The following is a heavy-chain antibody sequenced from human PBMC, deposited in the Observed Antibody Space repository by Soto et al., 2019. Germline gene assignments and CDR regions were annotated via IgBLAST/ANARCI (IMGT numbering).Heavy chain of an antibody. CDR1: GDTFKNCV. CDR3: AAELGFGKLSVV. CDR2: IIPLFGTT. Sequence: QVQVVQSGVEVRRXXXXXKVSCKASGDTFKNCVISWVRQAPGQGLEWMGGIIPLFGTTDFAQRFQGRLTITTDESTTTAYMELSRLRSEDTATYYCAAELGFGKLSVVWGQGTTVIVSS. J-gene: IGHJ6*02. D-gene: IGHD3-10*01. V-gene: IGHV1-69*01.